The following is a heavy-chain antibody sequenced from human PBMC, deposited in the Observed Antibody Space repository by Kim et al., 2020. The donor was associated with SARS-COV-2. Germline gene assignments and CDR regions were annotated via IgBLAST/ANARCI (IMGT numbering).Heavy chain of an antibody. Sequence: GGSLRLSRAASGFTVSSNYMSWVRQAPGKGLEWVSVIYSGGSTHYADSVKGRFTISRDNSKNTLYLQMNSLRAEDTAVYYCARVFMITFGDWGQGTLVTVSS. CDR1: GFTVSSNY. CDR3: ARVFMITFGD. J-gene: IGHJ4*02. V-gene: IGHV3-53*01. CDR2: IYSGGST. D-gene: IGHD3-16*01.